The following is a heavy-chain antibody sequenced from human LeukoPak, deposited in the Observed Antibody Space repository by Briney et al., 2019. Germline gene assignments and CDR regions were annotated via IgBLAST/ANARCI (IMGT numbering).Heavy chain of an antibody. CDR3: ARGNRYYDILTGYYTRIYYYYMDV. V-gene: IGHV4-39*01. CDR1: GGSISSSSYY. CDR2: IYYSGST. D-gene: IGHD3-9*01. Sequence: PSETLSLTCTVSGGSISSSSYYWGWIRQPPGKGREWIGSIYYSGSTYYTPSLKSRVTKSLDTSQTQFSLKLSSVTAADTAVYYCARGNRYYDILTGYYTRIYYYYMDVWGKGTTVTVSS. J-gene: IGHJ6*03.